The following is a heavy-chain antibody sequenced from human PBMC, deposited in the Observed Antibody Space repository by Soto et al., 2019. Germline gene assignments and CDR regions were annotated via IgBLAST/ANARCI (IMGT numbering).Heavy chain of an antibody. J-gene: IGHJ4*02. CDR2: IYYSGST. D-gene: IGHD2-2*01. V-gene: IGHV4-39*01. CDR3: ARHKRCSSTSCYRGFDY. Sequence: SETLSLTCTVSGGSISSSSYYWGWIRQPPGKGLEWIGSIYYSGSTYYNPSLKSRVTISVDTSKNQFSLKLSSVTAADTAVYYCARHKRCSSTSCYRGFDYWGQGTLVTVSS. CDR1: GGSISSSSYY.